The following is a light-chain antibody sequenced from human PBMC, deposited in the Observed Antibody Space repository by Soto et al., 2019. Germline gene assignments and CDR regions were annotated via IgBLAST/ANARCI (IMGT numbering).Light chain of an antibody. V-gene: IGKV1-5*01. CDR2: DAS. J-gene: IGKJ1*01. Sequence: IPMTQSPSSLSASVGDTVTITCRATESVSKWLAWYQEKPGNPPRPLIYDASTLESGVPSRFSGSGSGTEFTLTISSLQPDDFAIYYCQQYNSYSWTFGQGTKVDI. CDR3: QQYNSYSWT. CDR1: ESVSKW.